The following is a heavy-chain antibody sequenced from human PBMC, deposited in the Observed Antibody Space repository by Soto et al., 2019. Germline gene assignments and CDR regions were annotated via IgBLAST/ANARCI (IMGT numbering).Heavy chain of an antibody. V-gene: IGHV1-2*02. D-gene: IGHD6-19*01. CDR1: GYPYTNSY. CDR2: IDPNTGGT. CDR3: ASDFRTRGWFRQAGNFAMDV. J-gene: IGHJ6*02. Sequence: QVQLVQSGAEVRKPGASVEVSCKASGYPYTNSYMHWVRQAPGQGLEWMGWIDPNTGGTNNAQKFQGRVTMARDKSVSTVYMELNRLTSDDTAIYFCASDFRTRGWFRQAGNFAMDVWGQGTTVTVS.